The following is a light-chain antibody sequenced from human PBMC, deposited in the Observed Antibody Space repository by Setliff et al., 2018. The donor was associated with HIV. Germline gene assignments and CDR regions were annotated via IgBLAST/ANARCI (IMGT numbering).Light chain of an antibody. CDR2: ENS. CDR1: TSNIGSNY. V-gene: IGLV1-47*01. CDR3: AAWDDSLSGPV. Sequence: QSVLTQPPSASGTPGQRVTISCSGSTSNIGSNYVYWYQQFPGTAPKLIIYENSQRPSGVPDRFSGSESGASASLAISGLRSEDEADYYCAAWDDSLSGPVFGGGTKGTVL. J-gene: IGLJ3*02.